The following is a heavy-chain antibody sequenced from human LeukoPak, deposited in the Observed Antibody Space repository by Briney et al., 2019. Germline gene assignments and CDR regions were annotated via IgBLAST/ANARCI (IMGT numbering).Heavy chain of an antibody. CDR3: ARTTYDYVWGSYEAHDY. D-gene: IGHD3-16*01. Sequence: SGPALVKPTQTLTLTCTFSGFSLSTSGMCVSWIRQPPGKALEWLALIDWDDDKYYSTSLKTRLTISKDTSKNQVVLKMTNIDPVDTATYYCARTTYDYVWGSYEAHDYWGQGTLVTVSS. CDR1: GFSLSTSGMC. V-gene: IGHV2-70*01. CDR2: IDWDDDK. J-gene: IGHJ4*02.